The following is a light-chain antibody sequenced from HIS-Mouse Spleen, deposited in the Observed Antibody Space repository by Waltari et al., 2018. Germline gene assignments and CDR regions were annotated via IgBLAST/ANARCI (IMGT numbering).Light chain of an antibody. CDR1: QSISSW. V-gene: IGKV1-5*03. CDR3: QQYNSYSHT. CDR2: KAS. J-gene: IGKJ3*01. Sequence: DIQMTQSPSTLSASVGGRVTITCRASQSISSWLAWYQQKPGKAPKLLIYKASSLESGVPSRFSGSGSGTEFTLTISSLQPDDFATYYCQQYNSYSHTFGPGTKVDIK.